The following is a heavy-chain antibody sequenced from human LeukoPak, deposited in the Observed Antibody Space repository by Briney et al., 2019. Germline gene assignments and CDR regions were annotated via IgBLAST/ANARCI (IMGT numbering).Heavy chain of an antibody. D-gene: IGHD3-3*01. V-gene: IGHV4-4*02. Sequence: GSLRLSCAASGFTFSSYEMNWVRQSPGKGLEWIGEIYHSGSTNYNPSLKSRITISVDKSKNHFSLKLSSVTAADTAVYYCARERSGSEIFARSFDIWGRGTKVTVSS. CDR1: GFTFSSYEM. CDR3: ARERSGSEIFARSFDI. CDR2: IYHSGST. J-gene: IGHJ3*02.